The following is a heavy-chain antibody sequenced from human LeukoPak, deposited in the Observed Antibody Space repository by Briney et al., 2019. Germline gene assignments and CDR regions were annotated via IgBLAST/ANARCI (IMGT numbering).Heavy chain of an antibody. CDR3: ATPPRQTFGDPILY. CDR2: ISYDGSNK. CDR1: GFTFSSYA. Sequence: PGGSLRLSCAASGFTFSSYAMHWVRQAPGKGLEWVAVISYDGSNKYYADSVKGRFTISRDNSKNTLYLQMNSLRAEDTAVYYCATPPRQTFGDPILYWGQGTLVTVSS. J-gene: IGHJ4*02. D-gene: IGHD4-17*01. V-gene: IGHV3-30-3*01.